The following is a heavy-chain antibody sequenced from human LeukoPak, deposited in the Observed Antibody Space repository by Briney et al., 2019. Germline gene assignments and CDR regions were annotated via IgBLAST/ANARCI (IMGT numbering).Heavy chain of an antibody. CDR1: GFTFDDYA. Sequence: PGRSLRLSCAASGFTFDDYAMHWVRQAPGKGLEWVSGISWNSGSIGYADSVKGRFTISRDNSKNTLYLQMNSLRAEDTAVYYCASARIVGATYFDYWGQGTLVTVSS. J-gene: IGHJ4*02. D-gene: IGHD1-26*01. CDR3: ASARIVGATYFDY. CDR2: ISWNSGSI. V-gene: IGHV3-9*01.